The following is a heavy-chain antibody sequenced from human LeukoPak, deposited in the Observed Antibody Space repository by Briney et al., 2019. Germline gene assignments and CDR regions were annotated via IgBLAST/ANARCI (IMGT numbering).Heavy chain of an antibody. J-gene: IGHJ4*02. CDR1: GFTFSDYA. V-gene: IGHV3-23*01. CDR3: ARHDSFIPY. Sequence: GGSLRLSCAASGFTFSDYAMSWVCQAAGKGLEWVSGISDTGRRTYYADSVKGRFTISRDDSKKTVYLQMNTLRAEDTAIYFCARHDSFIPYWGQGTLVTVSS. CDR2: ISDTGRRT. D-gene: IGHD3-16*02.